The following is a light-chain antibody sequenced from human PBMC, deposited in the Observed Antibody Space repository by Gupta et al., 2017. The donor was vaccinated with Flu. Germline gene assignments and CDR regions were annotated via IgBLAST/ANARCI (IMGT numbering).Light chain of an antibody. CDR1: DRDVGANNY. V-gene: IGLV2-8*01. CDR2: EVI. Sequence: GQPITISGTGTDRDVGANNYCSRYHQHTDKAPKLMIDEVITRPSGIPYGFSGSTSGNTASLTVSGLQPEDEDDYYCASYGGSDIFGTGTKVTVL. CDR3: ASYGGSDI. J-gene: IGLJ1*01.